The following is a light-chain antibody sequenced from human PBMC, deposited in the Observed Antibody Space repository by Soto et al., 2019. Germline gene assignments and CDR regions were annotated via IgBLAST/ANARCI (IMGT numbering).Light chain of an antibody. Sequence: QAVVTQPPSVSGAPGQRVTISCTGNSSNIGAGYDVHWYQQVPGTAPKLLIYNNTNRPSGVPDRFSGSKSGTSASLAITGLQAEDEADYYCQSYDSSLSGYVFGTGTKLTVL. CDR1: SSNIGAGYD. J-gene: IGLJ1*01. V-gene: IGLV1-40*01. CDR2: NNT. CDR3: QSYDSSLSGYV.